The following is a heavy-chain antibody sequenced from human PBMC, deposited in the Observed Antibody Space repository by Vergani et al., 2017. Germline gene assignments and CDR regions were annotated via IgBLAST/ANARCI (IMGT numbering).Heavy chain of an antibody. Sequence: VQLVESGGGVVQPGRSLRLSCAASGFTFSSYAMSWVRQAPGKGLEWVSAISGSGGSTYYADSVKGRFTISRDNSKNTLYLQMNSLRAEDTAVYYCAKATVAGTRYFDYWGQGTLVTVSS. CDR2: ISGSGGST. D-gene: IGHD6-19*01. J-gene: IGHJ4*02. V-gene: IGHV3-23*04. CDR1: GFTFSSYA. CDR3: AKATVAGTRYFDY.